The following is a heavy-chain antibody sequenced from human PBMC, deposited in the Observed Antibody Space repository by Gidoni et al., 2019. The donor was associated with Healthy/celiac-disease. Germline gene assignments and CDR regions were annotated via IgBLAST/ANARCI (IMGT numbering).Heavy chain of an antibody. Sequence: QVQLVQSGAEVKKPGSSVKVYCKASGGTFSSYAISWVRQAPGQGLEWMGGIIPIFGTANYAQKFQGRVTITADKSTSTAYMELSSLRSEDTAVYYCASSGYCSGGSCYVLDYWGQGTLVTVSS. CDR2: IIPIFGTA. D-gene: IGHD2-15*01. CDR3: ASSGYCSGGSCYVLDY. V-gene: IGHV1-69*06. J-gene: IGHJ4*02. CDR1: GGTFSSYA.